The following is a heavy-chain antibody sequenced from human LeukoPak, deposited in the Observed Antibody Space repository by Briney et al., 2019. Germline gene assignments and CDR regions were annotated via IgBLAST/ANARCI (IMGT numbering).Heavy chain of an antibody. D-gene: IGHD3-10*02. J-gene: IGHJ6*04. CDR1: GFTFSISA. Sequence: GGSLRLSCAASGFTFSISAMSWVRQAPGKGLEWVSSITSGSNYIYYAHSVKGRLTTSRDNAKKSLYLQMNSLRAEDTAVYYCAELGITMIGGVWGKGTTVTISS. CDR3: AELGITMIGGV. CDR2: ITSGSNYI. V-gene: IGHV3-21*01.